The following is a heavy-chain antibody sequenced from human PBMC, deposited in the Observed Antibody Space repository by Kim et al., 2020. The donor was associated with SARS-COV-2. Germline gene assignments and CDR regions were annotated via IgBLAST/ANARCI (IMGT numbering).Heavy chain of an antibody. V-gene: IGHV3-33*05. CDR1: GFTFSIYG. CDR2: ISYDGSNK. Sequence: GGSLRLSCAASGFTFSIYGMHWVRQAPGKGLEWMAVISYDGSNKYYADSVKGRFTISRDNSKNTLYLQMNSLRAEDTAVYYCARVNLANYYYGMDVWGQGTTVTVSS. J-gene: IGHJ6*02. CDR3: ARVNLANYYYGMDV.